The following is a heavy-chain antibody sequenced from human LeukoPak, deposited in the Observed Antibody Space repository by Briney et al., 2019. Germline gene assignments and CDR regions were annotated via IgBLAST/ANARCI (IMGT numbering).Heavy chain of an antibody. CDR1: GGTFSSYA. V-gene: IGHV1-69*04. D-gene: IGHD3-22*01. CDR3: ARSSFYYDRQPDDY. CDR2: IIPILGIA. J-gene: IGHJ4*02. Sequence: GASVKVSCKASGGTFSSYAISWVRQAPGQGLEWMGRIIPILGIANYAQKFQGRVTITADKSTSTAYMELSSLRSEDTAVYYCARSSFYYDRQPDDYWGQGTLVTVSS.